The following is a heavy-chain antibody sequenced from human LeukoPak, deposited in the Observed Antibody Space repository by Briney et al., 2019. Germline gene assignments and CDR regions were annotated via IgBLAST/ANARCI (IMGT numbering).Heavy chain of an antibody. CDR3: ARASGKLLWFGELLFSPFDI. D-gene: IGHD3-10*01. J-gene: IGHJ3*02. Sequence: SETLSLTCTVSGGSISSYYWSWIRQPPGKGLEWIWYIYYSGSTNYNPSLKSRVTISVDTSKNQFSLKLSSVTAADTAVYYCARASGKLLWFGELLFSPFDIWGQGTMVTVSS. CDR2: IYYSGST. CDR1: GGSISSYY. V-gene: IGHV4-59*01.